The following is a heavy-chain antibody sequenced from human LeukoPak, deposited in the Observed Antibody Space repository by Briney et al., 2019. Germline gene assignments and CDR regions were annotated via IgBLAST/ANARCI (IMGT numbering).Heavy chain of an antibody. V-gene: IGHV1-18*01. CDR1: GYTFTSYG. D-gene: IGHD6-13*01. CDR3: ARVGSSRWYPIPFDY. CDR2: SSAYNGNT. Sequence: GASVKVSCKASGYTFTSYGISWVRQAPGQGLEWMGWSSAYNGNTNYAQKLQGRVTMTTDTSTSTAYMELRSLRSDDTAVYYCARVGSSRWYPIPFDYWGQGTLVTVSS. J-gene: IGHJ4*02.